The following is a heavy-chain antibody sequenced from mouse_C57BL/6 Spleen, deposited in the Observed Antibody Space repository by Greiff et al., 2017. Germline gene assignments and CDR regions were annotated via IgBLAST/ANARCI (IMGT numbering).Heavy chain of an antibody. Sequence: QVQLQQPGAELVKPGASVKMSCKASGYTFTSYWITWVKQRPGQGLEWIGDIYPGSGSTNYNEKFKSKATLTVDTSSSTAYMQLSSLTSEDSAVYDCARRGITTVVYWYFDVWGTGTTVTVSS. D-gene: IGHD1-1*01. CDR2: IYPGSGST. V-gene: IGHV1-55*01. J-gene: IGHJ1*03. CDR3: ARRGITTVVYWYFDV. CDR1: GYTFTSYW.